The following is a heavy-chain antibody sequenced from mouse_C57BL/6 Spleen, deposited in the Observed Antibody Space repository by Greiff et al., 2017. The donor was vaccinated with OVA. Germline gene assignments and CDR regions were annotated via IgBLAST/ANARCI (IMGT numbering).Heavy chain of an antibody. V-gene: IGHV1-64*01. D-gene: IGHD2-5*01. Sequence: QVQLKQPGAELVKPGASVKLSCKASGYTFTSYWMHWVKQRPGQGLEWIGMIHPNSGSTNYNEKFKSKATLTVDKSSSTAYMQLSSLTSEDSAVYYCARGGNHYSNYFDYWGQGTTLTVSS. CDR2: IHPNSGST. J-gene: IGHJ2*01. CDR3: ARGGNHYSNYFDY. CDR1: GYTFTSYW.